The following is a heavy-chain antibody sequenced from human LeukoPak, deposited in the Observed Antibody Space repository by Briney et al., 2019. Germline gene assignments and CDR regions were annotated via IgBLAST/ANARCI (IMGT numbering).Heavy chain of an antibody. CDR1: GGSISSRSYY. J-gene: IGHJ5*02. D-gene: IGHD3-16*01. V-gene: IGHV4-39*07. CDR3: ARDSLLWKKAFGYNWFDP. Sequence: TTSETLSLTCTVSGGSISSRSYYWGWIRQPPGKGLEWIGSFYYSGSTYYNPSLKSRVTISVDTSKNQFSLKLSSVTAADTAVYYCARDSLLWKKAFGYNWFDPWGQGTLVTVSS. CDR2: FYYSGST.